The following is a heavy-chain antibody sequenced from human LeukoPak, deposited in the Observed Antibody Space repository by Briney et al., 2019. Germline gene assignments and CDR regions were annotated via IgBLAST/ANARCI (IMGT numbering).Heavy chain of an antibody. V-gene: IGHV3-20*04. J-gene: IGHJ4*02. CDR3: ARSRYYYDSSTYSFFDS. Sequence: GGSLRLSCAASGFTLDDYGMSWVRQAPGKGLEWVSGINWNGGSAGYADSVKGRFTISRDNAKNSQYLQMNSLRAEDTALYYCARSRYYYDSSTYSFFDSWGQGTLVTVSS. CDR1: GFTLDDYG. CDR2: INWNGGSA. D-gene: IGHD3-22*01.